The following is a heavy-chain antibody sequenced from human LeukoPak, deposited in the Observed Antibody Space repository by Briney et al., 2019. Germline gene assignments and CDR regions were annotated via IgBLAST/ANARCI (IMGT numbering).Heavy chain of an antibody. CDR2: IIHSGST. Sequence: SETLSLTCAVYGGSFSGYYWSWIRQPPGKGLEWIGEIIHSGSTNYNPSLKSRVTISVDTSKNQFSLKLSSVTAADTAVYYCAVAVAGTRGHDYWGQGTLVTVSS. CDR3: AVAVAGTRGHDY. V-gene: IGHV4-34*12. CDR1: GGSFSGYY. J-gene: IGHJ4*02. D-gene: IGHD6-19*01.